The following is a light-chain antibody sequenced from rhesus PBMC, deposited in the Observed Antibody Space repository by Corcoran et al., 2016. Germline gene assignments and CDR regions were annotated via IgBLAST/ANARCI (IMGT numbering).Light chain of an antibody. V-gene: IGKV3-42*03. Sequence: EIVMTQSPATLSLSPGERASLFCRASQSVSSSLAWYQQKPGQAPRLLIYGAFPRATGIPDRFSGSGSWKEFTLTISSLEPEDFAVYYCQQYNDWNSFGLGTKVEIK. J-gene: IGKJ2*01. CDR2: GAF. CDR3: QQYNDWNS. CDR1: QSVSSS.